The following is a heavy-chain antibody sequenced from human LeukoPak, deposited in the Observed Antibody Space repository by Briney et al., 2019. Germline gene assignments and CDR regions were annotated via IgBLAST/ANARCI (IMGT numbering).Heavy chain of an antibody. V-gene: IGHV3-73*01. CDR3: VGDGHSNTGMNY. J-gene: IGHJ4*02. D-gene: IGHD2/OR15-2a*01. Sequence: GGSLKLTCATSGFTFSGSTIHWVRQAPGKGLEWIGHIRSKANSYVTIYGASVKGRFTIPRDDSKNTAYLHMNSLKTEDTAVYYCVGDGHSNTGMNYWGQGTLVTVSS. CDR1: GFTFSGST. CDR2: IRSKANSYVT.